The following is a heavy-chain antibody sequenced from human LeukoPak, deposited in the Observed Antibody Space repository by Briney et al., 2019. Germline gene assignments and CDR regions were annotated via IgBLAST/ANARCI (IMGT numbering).Heavy chain of an antibody. D-gene: IGHD1-26*01. Sequence: GGSLRLSCAGSGFTFSGSAMHWVRQASGKGLEWVGRIRSKTNNYATAYAASVTGRFTIFRDDSKNTAYLQMDSLKIEDTAVYYCTRPGIYSTDDAFDIWGQGTMVTVSS. CDR2: IRSKTNNYAT. V-gene: IGHV3-73*01. CDR3: TRPGIYSTDDAFDI. J-gene: IGHJ3*02. CDR1: GFTFSGSA.